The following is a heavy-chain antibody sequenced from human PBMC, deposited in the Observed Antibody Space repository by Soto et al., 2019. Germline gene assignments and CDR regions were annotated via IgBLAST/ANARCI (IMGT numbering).Heavy chain of an antibody. V-gene: IGHV3-23*01. J-gene: IGHJ4*02. CDR2: ISGNGLTT. CDR3: AKEYGGGIGMVTSYFDY. Sequence: EVQLLESGGGLVQPGGSLRLSCVASGVTSMNYRNYALNWVRQAPGKGLEWVSGISGNGLTTYYAGSVKGRFIISRDDSKNMVSLQMNSLRADDTAVYYCAKEYGGGIGMVTSYFDYWGQGALVTVSS. CDR1: GVTSMNYRNYA. D-gene: IGHD3-16*01.